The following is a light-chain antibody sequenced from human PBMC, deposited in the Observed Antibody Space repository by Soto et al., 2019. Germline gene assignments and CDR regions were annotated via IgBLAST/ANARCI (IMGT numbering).Light chain of an antibody. J-gene: IGLJ1*01. CDR1: ISDVGGYNF. CDR2: DVN. CDR3: SSFTGSNYV. Sequence: QSALTQPASVCGSPGQSITISCTGTISDVGGYNFVSWYQQYPGKAPKLMICDVNNRPSGVSNRFSGSKSGNTASLTISGLQAEDEADYYWSSFTGSNYVFGTGTRSPS. V-gene: IGLV2-14*03.